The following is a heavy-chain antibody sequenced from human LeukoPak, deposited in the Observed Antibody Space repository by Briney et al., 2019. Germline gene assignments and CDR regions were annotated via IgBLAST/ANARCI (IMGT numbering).Heavy chain of an antibody. V-gene: IGHV4-4*07. Sequence: SETLSLTCTVSGGSIRSYYWSWFGHPPGKGLEWIGRISATESTYYNPSLKSRVTMSVDTSKNQFSLKLNSVTAADTAVYYCATDPPGRAFDSWGQGTLVTVSS. CDR1: GGSIRSYY. CDR3: ATDPPGRAFDS. CDR2: ISATEST. D-gene: IGHD3-10*01. J-gene: IGHJ4*02.